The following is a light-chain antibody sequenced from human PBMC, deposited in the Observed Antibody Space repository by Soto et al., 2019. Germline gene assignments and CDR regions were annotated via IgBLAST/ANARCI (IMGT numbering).Light chain of an antibody. Sequence: DIKMTQSPSSLAASVGDRVTMTCRASQDIRNYVAWYQQKPGEVPKLLIYAASTLQSGVPARFSGGGFGTDFTLTISSLRPEDVATYYCQRYNSALLTFGPGTKVDLK. V-gene: IGKV1-27*01. CDR1: QDIRNY. CDR2: AAS. J-gene: IGKJ3*01. CDR3: QRYNSALLT.